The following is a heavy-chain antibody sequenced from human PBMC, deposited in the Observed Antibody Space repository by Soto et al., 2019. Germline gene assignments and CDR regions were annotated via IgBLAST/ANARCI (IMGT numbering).Heavy chain of an antibody. CDR2: INTGNGNT. Sequence: ASVKVSCKASGYTFTSYAMHWVRQAPGQRLEWMGWINTGNGNTKYSQKFQDRVTITRDTSASTAYMELSSLTSEDTAVYYCARDKITGLFDYWGQGTLVTVSS. J-gene: IGHJ4*02. V-gene: IGHV1-3*04. CDR1: GYTFTSYA. D-gene: IGHD2-8*02. CDR3: ARDKITGLFDY.